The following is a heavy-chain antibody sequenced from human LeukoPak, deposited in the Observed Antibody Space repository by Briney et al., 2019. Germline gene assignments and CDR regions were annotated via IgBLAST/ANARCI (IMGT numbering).Heavy chain of an antibody. CDR2: IWYDGGNK. CDR1: GFTFSSYG. J-gene: IGHJ6*03. CDR3: ARGAAGPYYYYMDV. V-gene: IGHV3-33*01. Sequence: PGGSLRLSCAASGFTFSSYGMHWVRQAPGKGLEWVAVIWYDGGNKYYADSVKGRFTISRDNSKNTLYLQMNSLRAEDTAVYYCARGAAGPYYYYMDVWGKGTTVTVSS. D-gene: IGHD6-13*01.